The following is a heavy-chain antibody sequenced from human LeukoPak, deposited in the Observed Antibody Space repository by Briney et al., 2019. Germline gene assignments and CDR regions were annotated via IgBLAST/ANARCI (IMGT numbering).Heavy chain of an antibody. CDR3: AKDIRGGAYDILTGYSGFDY. Sequence: GGSLRLSCAASGFTFDDYAMHWVRQAPGKGLEWVSLISWDGGSTYYADSVKGRFTISRDNSKNSLYLQMNSLRAEDTALYYCAKDIRGGAYDILTGYSGFDYWGQGTLVTVSS. V-gene: IGHV3-43D*03. J-gene: IGHJ4*02. CDR1: GFTFDDYA. CDR2: ISWDGGST. D-gene: IGHD3-9*01.